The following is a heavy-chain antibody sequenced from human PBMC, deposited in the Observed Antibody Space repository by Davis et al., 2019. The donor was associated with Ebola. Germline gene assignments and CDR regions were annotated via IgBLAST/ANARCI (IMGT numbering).Heavy chain of an antibody. V-gene: IGHV1-2*04. CDR3: ARVHSSSGWLFDY. CDR1: GGTFSSYA. Sequence: AASVKVSCKASGGTFSSYAISWVRQAPGQGLEWMGWINPNSGGTNYAQKFQGWVTMTRDTSISTAYMELSRLRSDDTAVYYCARVHSSSGWLFDYWGQGTLVTVSS. CDR2: INPNSGGT. D-gene: IGHD6-19*01. J-gene: IGHJ4*02.